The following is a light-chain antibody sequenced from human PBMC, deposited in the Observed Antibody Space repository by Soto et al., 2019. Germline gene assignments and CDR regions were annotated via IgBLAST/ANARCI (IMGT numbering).Light chain of an antibody. V-gene: IGKV3-11*01. CDR2: DTT. CDR3: LQRSNWPPLLS. CDR1: QSVSNY. Sequence: ENVLTQSPATLSLSPGERATLSCRASQSVSNYLAWYQQKPGQAPRLLIYDTTNRATGIPARFSGSGSGTDFTLTISGLEPEDFAFYYCLQRSNWPPLLSFGGGTKVEIK. J-gene: IGKJ4*01.